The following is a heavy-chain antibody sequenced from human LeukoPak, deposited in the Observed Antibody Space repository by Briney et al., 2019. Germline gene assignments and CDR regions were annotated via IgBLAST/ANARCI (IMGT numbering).Heavy chain of an antibody. Sequence: PGRSLRLSCAASGFTFSSYGMHWVRQAPGKGLEGVAVIWYDGSNKYYADSVKGRFTISRDNSKNTLYLQMNSLRAEDTAVYYCARDNLNPPYYYYYGMDVWGQGTTVTVSS. CDR2: IWYDGSNK. CDR1: GFTFSSYG. CDR3: ARDNLNPPYYYYYGMDV. J-gene: IGHJ6*02. V-gene: IGHV3-33*01.